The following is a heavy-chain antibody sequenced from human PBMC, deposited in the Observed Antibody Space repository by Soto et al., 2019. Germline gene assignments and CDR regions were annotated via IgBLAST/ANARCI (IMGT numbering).Heavy chain of an antibody. J-gene: IGHJ5*02. V-gene: IGHV4-39*01. CDR2: IYYSGST. Sequence: QLQLQESGPGLVKPSETLSLTCTVSGGSISSSSYYWGWIRQPPGKGLEWIGSIYYSGSTYYNPSLKSRVTISVDKSKNQCSRKLSSVTAADTAVYYCARQSPHGWFDPWGQGTLVTVSS. CDR3: ARQSPHGWFDP. CDR1: GGSISSSSYY.